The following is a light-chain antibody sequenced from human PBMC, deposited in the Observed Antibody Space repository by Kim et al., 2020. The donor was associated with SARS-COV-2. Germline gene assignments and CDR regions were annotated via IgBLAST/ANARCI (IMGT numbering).Light chain of an antibody. V-gene: IGLV3-19*01. CDR1: SLRSYY. Sequence: SSELTQDPAVSVALGQTVRITCQGDSLRSYYASWYQQKPGQAPVLVIYGKNNRPSGIPDRFSGSSSGNTASLTITGAQAEDEADYYCNSRDSSSNRLVFG. J-gene: IGLJ3*02. CDR2: GKN. CDR3: NSRDSSSNRLV.